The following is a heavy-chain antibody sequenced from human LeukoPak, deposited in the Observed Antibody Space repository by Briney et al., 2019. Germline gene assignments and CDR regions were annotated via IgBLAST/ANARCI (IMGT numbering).Heavy chain of an antibody. CDR1: GGSVNSAGYY. V-gene: IGHV4-31*03. Sequence: SETLSLTCTVSGGSVNSAGYYWTWIRQHPGKGLEWIGYIYYSGTTHYSPSLKSRVTVSLDTSKNQFSLNLSSVTAADTAVYYCARRVAAAGTWWFDPWGQGTLVTVSS. D-gene: IGHD6-13*01. CDR2: IYYSGTT. J-gene: IGHJ5*02. CDR3: ARRVAAAGTWWFDP.